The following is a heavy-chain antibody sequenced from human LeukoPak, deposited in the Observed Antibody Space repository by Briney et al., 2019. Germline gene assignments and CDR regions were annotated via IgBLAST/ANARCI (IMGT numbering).Heavy chain of an antibody. Sequence: PGGSLRLSCAASGFIFSNYPMHWIRQAPGKGLEFVAAIDRDGGTIDYANSVKGRFTMSRDNSKNTLYLQMGSLRPEDMGVYYCARDGRGATYAHGYWGQGTLVTVSS. CDR3: ARDGRGATYAHGY. D-gene: IGHD1-14*01. J-gene: IGHJ4*02. V-gene: IGHV3-64*01. CDR2: IDRDGGTI. CDR1: GFIFSNYP.